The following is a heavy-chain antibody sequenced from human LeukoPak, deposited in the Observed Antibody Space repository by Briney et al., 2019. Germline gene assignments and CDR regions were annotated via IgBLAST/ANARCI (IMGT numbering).Heavy chain of an antibody. D-gene: IGHD3-22*01. CDR3: AKGGYYDNGRYLNY. Sequence: GGSLRLSCAASGFTFSSSAMSWVRQAPGKGLEWVSVISGSGGGTYYADSVKGRFTISRDNSKNTLYLQMNSLRADDTAVYYCAKGGYYDNGRYLNYWGQGTLVTVSS. J-gene: IGHJ4*02. CDR2: ISGSGGGT. V-gene: IGHV3-23*01. CDR1: GFTFSSSA.